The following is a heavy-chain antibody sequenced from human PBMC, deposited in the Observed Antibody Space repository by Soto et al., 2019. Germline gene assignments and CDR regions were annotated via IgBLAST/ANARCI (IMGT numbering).Heavy chain of an antibody. D-gene: IGHD4-17*01. J-gene: IGHJ3*01. CDR2: IFHGGNT. V-gene: IGHV4-38-2*01. CDR1: GFFISSGNY. CDR3: ARARCYDAFDV. Sequence: ETLSLTCAVAGFFISSGNYWGWIRKPPGKGLEWIGSIFHGGNTYYNPSLKSRVTISVDMSKNQFSLKLNSVTAADTAVYYCARARCYDAFDVWGQGTVVTVSS.